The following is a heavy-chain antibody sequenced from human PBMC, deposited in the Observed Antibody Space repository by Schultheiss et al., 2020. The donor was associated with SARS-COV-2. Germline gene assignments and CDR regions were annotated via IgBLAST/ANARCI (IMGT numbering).Heavy chain of an antibody. D-gene: IGHD1-7*01. CDR3: ARESEGTNWYFDL. CDR2: INHSGST. Sequence: SETLSLTCAVYGGSFSGYYWSWIRQPPGKGLEWIGEINHSGSTNYNPSLKSRVTISVDTSKNQFSLKLSSVTAADTAVYYCARESEGTNWYFDLWGRGTLVTVSS. J-gene: IGHJ2*01. V-gene: IGHV4-34*01. CDR1: GGSFSGYY.